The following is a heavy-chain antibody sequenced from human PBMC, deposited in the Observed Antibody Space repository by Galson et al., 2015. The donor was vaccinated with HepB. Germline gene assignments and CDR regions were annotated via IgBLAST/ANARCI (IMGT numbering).Heavy chain of an antibody. V-gene: IGHV3-23*01. J-gene: IGHJ6*02. CDR1: GFTFSSYG. CDR2: ISGSGGST. D-gene: IGHD2-2*01. CDR3: ATGYCTSSSCYYYYGMDV. Sequence: SLRLSCAASGFTFSSYGMSWVRQAPGKGLEWVSAISGSGGSTYYAYSVKGRFTISRDNSQNTLYVQMNSLRAEDTAVYYCATGYCTSSSCYYYYGMDVWGQGTTVTVSS.